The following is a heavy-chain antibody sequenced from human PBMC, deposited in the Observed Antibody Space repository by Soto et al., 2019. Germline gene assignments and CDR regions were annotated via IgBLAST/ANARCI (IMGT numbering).Heavy chain of an antibody. J-gene: IGHJ4*02. CDR1: GFTFSSYW. Sequence: EVQLVESGGGLVQPGGSLRLSCAASGFTFSSYWMSWVRQAPGKGLEWVANIKQDGSEKYYVDSVKGRFTISRDNAKNSLYLQMNSLRAEDTAVYYCARGGTLLWFGELFYWGQGTLVTVSS. V-gene: IGHV3-7*03. CDR3: ARGGTLLWFGELFY. CDR2: IKQDGSEK. D-gene: IGHD3-10*01.